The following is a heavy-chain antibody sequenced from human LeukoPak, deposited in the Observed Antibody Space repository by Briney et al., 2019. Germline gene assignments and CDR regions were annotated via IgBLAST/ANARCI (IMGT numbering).Heavy chain of an antibody. Sequence: ASVKVSCKASGYTFTSYAMHWVRQAPGQRLEWMGWINAGNGNTKYSQKFQGRVTITGDTSASTAYMELSSLRSEDTAVYYCARSVVVPAASGYFDYWGQGTLVTVSS. J-gene: IGHJ4*02. V-gene: IGHV1-3*01. CDR2: INAGNGNT. CDR1: GYTFTSYA. CDR3: ARSVVVPAASGYFDY. D-gene: IGHD2-2*01.